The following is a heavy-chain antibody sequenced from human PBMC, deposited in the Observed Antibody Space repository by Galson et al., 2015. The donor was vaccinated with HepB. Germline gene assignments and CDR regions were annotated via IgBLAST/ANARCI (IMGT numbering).Heavy chain of an antibody. D-gene: IGHD6-13*01. CDR3: ARDSVRYSSSPSGFDP. V-gene: IGHV3-11*06. CDR1: GFTFSDYY. J-gene: IGHJ5*02. Sequence: SLRLSCAASGFTFSDYYMSWIRQAPGKGLEWVSYISSSSSYTNYADSVKGRFTISRDNAKNSLYLQMNSLRAEDTAVYYCARDSVRYSSSPSGFDPWGQGTLVTVSS. CDR2: ISSSSSYT.